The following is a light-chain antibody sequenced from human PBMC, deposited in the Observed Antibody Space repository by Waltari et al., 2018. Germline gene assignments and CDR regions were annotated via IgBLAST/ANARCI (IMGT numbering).Light chain of an antibody. V-gene: IGKV3-20*01. CDR1: QSVSSSY. Sequence: EIVLTQAPGTLSSSLGERATLSCSASQSVSSSYLAWYQQKPGQAPSLLIYGASSRATGIPDRFSGSGSGTDFTLTISRLEPEDFAVYYCQQYGSSPYTFGQGTKLEIK. J-gene: IGKJ2*01. CDR2: GAS. CDR3: QQYGSSPYT.